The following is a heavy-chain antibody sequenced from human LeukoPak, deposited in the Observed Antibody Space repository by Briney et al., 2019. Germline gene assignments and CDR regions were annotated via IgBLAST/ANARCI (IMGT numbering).Heavy chain of an antibody. V-gene: IGHV4-61*01. CDR1: GGSVSSSSYY. CDR3: ARVDFVVVPAAMYWFDP. J-gene: IGHJ5*02. D-gene: IGHD2-2*01. CDR2: IYYSGST. Sequence: PSETLSLTCTVSGGSVSSSSYYWSWIRQPPGKGLKWIGYIYYSGSTNYNPSLKSRVTISVDTSTNQFSLKLSSVTAADTAVYYCARVDFVVVPAAMYWFDPWGQGTLVTVSS.